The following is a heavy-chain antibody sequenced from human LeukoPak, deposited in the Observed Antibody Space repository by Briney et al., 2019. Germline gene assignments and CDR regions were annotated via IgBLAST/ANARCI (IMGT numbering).Heavy chain of an antibody. CDR3: ARDLFRYYDILTGYPLKCGFDP. J-gene: IGHJ5*02. Sequence: SVKVSCKASGGTFSSYAISWVRQAPGQGLEWMGGIIPIFGTANYAQKFRGRVTITADKSTSTAYMELSSLRSEDTAVYYCARDLFRYYDILTGYPLKCGFDPWGQGTLVTVSS. CDR1: GGTFSSYA. V-gene: IGHV1-69*06. D-gene: IGHD3-9*01. CDR2: IIPIFGTA.